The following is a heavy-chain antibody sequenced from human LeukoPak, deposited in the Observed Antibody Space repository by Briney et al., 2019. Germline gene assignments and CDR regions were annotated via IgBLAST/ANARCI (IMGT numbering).Heavy chain of an antibody. V-gene: IGHV1-8*01. CDR3: ARGTYSSGWYSPLPLYYYYYGMDV. CDR2: MNPNSGNT. J-gene: IGHJ6*02. CDR1: GYTFTSYD. Sequence: ASVKVSCKASGYTFTSYDINWVRQATGQGLEWMGWMNPNSGNTGYAQKFQGRVTMTRNTSISTAYMELSSLRSEDTAVYYCARGTYSSGWYSPLPLYYYYYGMDVWGQGTTVTVSS. D-gene: IGHD6-19*01.